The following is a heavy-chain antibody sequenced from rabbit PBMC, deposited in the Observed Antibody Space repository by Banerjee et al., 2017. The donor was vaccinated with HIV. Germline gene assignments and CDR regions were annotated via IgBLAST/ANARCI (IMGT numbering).Heavy chain of an antibody. CDR3: ARGWNEFDP. J-gene: IGHJ2*01. V-gene: IGHV1S40*01. CDR1: GFSFSSGYD. Sequence: QSLEESGGDLVKPGASLTLTCTASGFSFSSGYDMCWVRQAPGKGLEWIGYIDPIFGSTYYATWVDGRFTISSHNAQNTLYLQLNSLTVADTATYFCARGWNEFDPWGPGTLVTVS. CDR2: IDPIFGST.